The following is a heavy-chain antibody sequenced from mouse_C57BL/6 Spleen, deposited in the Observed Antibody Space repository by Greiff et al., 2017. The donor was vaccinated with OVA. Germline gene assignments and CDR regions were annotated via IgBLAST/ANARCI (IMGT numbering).Heavy chain of an antibody. Sequence: QVHVKQPGAELVRPGTSVKLSCKASGYTFTSYWMHWVKQRPGQGLEWIGVIDPSDSYTNYNQKFKGKATLTVDTSSSTAYMQLSSLTSEDSAVYYGARGSYYSNYYAMDYWGQGTSVTVSS. CDR3: ARGSYYSNYYAMDY. D-gene: IGHD2-5*01. J-gene: IGHJ4*01. V-gene: IGHV1-59*01. CDR1: GYTFTSYW. CDR2: IDPSDSYT.